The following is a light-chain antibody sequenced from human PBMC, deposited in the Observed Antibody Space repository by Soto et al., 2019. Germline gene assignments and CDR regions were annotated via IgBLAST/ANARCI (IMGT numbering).Light chain of an antibody. Sequence: QSVLTQPASVSGSPGQSITIPCTGTSSDVGGYNYVSWYQQYPGKAPKLMIYDVSIRPSGVSNRFSASKSGNTASLTISGLQAEDEANYYCSSYTSTTTLVVFGGGTKLTVL. CDR2: DVS. J-gene: IGLJ2*01. V-gene: IGLV2-14*01. CDR3: SSYTSTTTLVV. CDR1: SSDVGGYNY.